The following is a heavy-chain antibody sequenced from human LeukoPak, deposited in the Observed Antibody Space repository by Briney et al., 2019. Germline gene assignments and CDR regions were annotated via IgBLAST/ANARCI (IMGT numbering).Heavy chain of an antibody. Sequence: PSQTLSLTCTVSGGSISSGSYYWSWIRQPAGKGLEWIGRIYTSGSTYYNPSLKSRVTISVDKSKNQFSLKLSSVTAADTAVYYCARLANTAYYDFWSGYFPNWFDPWGQGTLVTVSS. D-gene: IGHD3-3*01. CDR3: ARLANTAYYDFWSGYFPNWFDP. CDR1: GGSISSGSYY. J-gene: IGHJ5*02. V-gene: IGHV4-61*02. CDR2: IYTSGST.